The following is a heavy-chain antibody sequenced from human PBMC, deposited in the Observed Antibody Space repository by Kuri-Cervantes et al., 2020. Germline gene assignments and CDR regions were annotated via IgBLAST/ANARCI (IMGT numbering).Heavy chain of an antibody. J-gene: IGHJ4*02. CDR1: GFTFGDYA. CDR2: ISSSSSYI. CDR3: ARVRATLDY. D-gene: IGHD1-26*01. Sequence: GESLKISCTASGFTFGDYAMNWVRQAPGKGLEWVSSISSSSSYIYYADSVKGRFTISRDNSKNTLYLQMNSLRAEDTAVYYCARVRATLDYWGQGTLVTVSS. V-gene: IGHV3-21*04.